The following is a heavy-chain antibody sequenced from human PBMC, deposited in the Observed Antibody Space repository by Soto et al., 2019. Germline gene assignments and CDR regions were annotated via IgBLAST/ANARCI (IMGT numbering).Heavy chain of an antibody. Sequence: SATLSLTCTVSGASISSGAYYWSWIRQHPGKGLEWIGYIYYSGSTNYNPSLKSRVTISVDTSKNQFSLKLSSVTAADTAVYYCARVLCSGGSCYPDAFDIWGQGTMVT. V-gene: IGHV4-61*08. CDR2: IYYSGST. CDR1: GASISSGAYY. J-gene: IGHJ3*02. D-gene: IGHD2-15*01. CDR3: ARVLCSGGSCYPDAFDI.